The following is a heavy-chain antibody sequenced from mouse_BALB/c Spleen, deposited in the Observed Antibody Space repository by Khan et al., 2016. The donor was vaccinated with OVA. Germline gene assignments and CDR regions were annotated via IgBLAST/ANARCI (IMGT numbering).Heavy chain of an antibody. V-gene: IGHV3-8*02. CDR2: IIYTGYT. CDR1: GDSITTGY. D-gene: IGHD2-14*01. J-gene: IGHJ3*01. Sequence: EVQLQESGPSLVKPSQTLSLTCSVTGDSITTGYWNWIRKFPGNKLEYMGYIIYTGYTYYNPSLKSRISITRHTSNNQYYLQLYSVTDEDTATYYCARSTYRYAFVYWGQGTLVTVSA. CDR3: ARSTYRYAFVY.